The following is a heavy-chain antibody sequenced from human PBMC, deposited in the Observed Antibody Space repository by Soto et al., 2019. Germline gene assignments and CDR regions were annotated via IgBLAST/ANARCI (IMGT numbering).Heavy chain of an antibody. D-gene: IGHD1-26*01. Sequence: QVQLQESGPGLVKPSGTLSLTCAVSGGSISSSNWWSWVRQPPGKGLEWIGEIYHSGSTNYNPSLTSRPPXSXDXXQNQFSLKRSSVTAADTAVYYCARVSGSYYYGMDVWGQGTTVTVSS. CDR2: IYHSGST. V-gene: IGHV4-4*02. J-gene: IGHJ6*02. CDR1: GGSISSSNW. CDR3: ARVSGSYYYGMDV.